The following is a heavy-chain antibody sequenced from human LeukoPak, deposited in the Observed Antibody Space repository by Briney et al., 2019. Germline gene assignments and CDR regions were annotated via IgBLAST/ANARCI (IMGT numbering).Heavy chain of an antibody. CDR1: GFTFSSYG. Sequence: GGSLRLSCAASGFTFSSYGMHWVRRAPGKGLEWVAFIRYDGSNKYYADSVKGRFTISRDNSKNTLYLQMNSLRAEDTAVYYCAKAAYYYGSGSYPFDYWGQGTLVTVSS. CDR3: AKAAYYYGSGSYPFDY. J-gene: IGHJ4*02. V-gene: IGHV3-30*02. CDR2: IRYDGSNK. D-gene: IGHD3-10*01.